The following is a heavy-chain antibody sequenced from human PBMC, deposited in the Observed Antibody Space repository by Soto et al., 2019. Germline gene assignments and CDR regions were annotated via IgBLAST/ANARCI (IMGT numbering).Heavy chain of an antibody. CDR2: IFSNDEK. J-gene: IGHJ4*02. Sequence: QVTLTESGPVLVKPTETLTLTCTVSGFSLTDGRLGVAWIRQSPGKALEWLAHIFSNDEKFYSSPLKTRLTISKETSRTQVVLTMTNMDPADTATYFCSRVSRRYNRNHFDYWGQGTLVTVSS. CDR1: GFSLTDGRLG. CDR3: SRVSRRYNRNHFDY. V-gene: IGHV2-26*02. D-gene: IGHD1-1*01.